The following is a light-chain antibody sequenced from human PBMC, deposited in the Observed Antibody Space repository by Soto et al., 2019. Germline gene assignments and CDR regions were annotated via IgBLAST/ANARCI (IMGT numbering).Light chain of an antibody. J-gene: IGKJ1*01. CDR3: QQYGSSPWT. CDR2: GAS. V-gene: IGKV3-20*01. CDR1: QSVSSSY. Sequence: EIVLRQSPGTLSLSPGERATLSCRASQSVSSSYLAWYQQKPGQAPRRLIYGASSRATGITDRLSGSGSGTDFTLTISIREPEDFAVYYSQQYGSSPWTFGQWTKVVI.